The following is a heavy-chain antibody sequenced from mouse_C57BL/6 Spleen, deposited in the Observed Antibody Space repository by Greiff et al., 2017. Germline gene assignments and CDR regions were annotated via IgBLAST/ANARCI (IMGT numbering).Heavy chain of an antibody. CDR2: IDPENGDT. CDR1: GFNIKDDY. V-gene: IGHV14-4*01. J-gene: IGHJ3*01. D-gene: IGHD6-5*01. CDR3: TTGHYASFAY. Sequence: EVQRVESGAELVRPGASVKLSCTASGFNIKDDYMHWVKQRPEQGLEWIGWIDPENGDTEYASKFQGKATITADPSSNTAYLQLSSLTSEDTAVYYCTTGHYASFAYWGQGTLVTVSA.